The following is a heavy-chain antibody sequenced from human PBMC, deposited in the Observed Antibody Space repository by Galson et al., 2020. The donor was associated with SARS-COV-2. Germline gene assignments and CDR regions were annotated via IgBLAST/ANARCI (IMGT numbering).Heavy chain of an antibody. D-gene: IGHD3-10*01. CDR3: ARSIIEVPVDMRRDYYYYALDV. CDR1: EFTFSGPA. CDR2: VRCKADNYAT. Sequence: GGSLRLSCTASEFTFSGPAIHWVRQASGKGLEWVGRVRCKADNYATEYAASGKCRITIARDDSKNTANLQMNSLRNEDTAVYYCARSIIEVPVDMRRDYYYYALDVWGQGTTVTVSS. J-gene: IGHJ6*02. V-gene: IGHV3-73*01.